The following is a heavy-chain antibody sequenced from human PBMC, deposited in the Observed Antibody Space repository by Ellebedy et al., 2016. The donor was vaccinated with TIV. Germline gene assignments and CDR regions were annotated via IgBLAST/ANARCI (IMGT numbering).Heavy chain of an antibody. J-gene: IGHJ4*01. D-gene: IGHD3-9*01. Sequence: GESLKISCATSGFTFSTYWMAWVRQAPGKGLEWVANRKEDGSQTYYVGSVKGRFTISRDNAKNSLYLQMNSLRADDTAVYYCATDRGYFTFDYWGQGSLITVSS. V-gene: IGHV3-7*03. CDR2: RKEDGSQT. CDR3: ATDRGYFTFDY. CDR1: GFTFSTYW.